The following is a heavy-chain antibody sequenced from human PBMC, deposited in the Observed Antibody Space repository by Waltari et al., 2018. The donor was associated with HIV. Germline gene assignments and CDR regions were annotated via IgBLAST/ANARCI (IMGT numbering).Heavy chain of an antibody. D-gene: IGHD2-15*01. V-gene: IGHV3-33*01. J-gene: IGHJ6*02. CDR2: IWNEGSNK. CDR1: GFTFSSYG. CDR3: ARERERDCSGDSCFYGMDV. Sequence: QVQLVESGGGVVQPGRSLRLSCAASGFTFSSYGMHWVRQAPGKGLEWVVGIWNEGSNKNYADSVKGRFTISRDNSKNTLYLQMNSLRAEDTAVYYCARERERDCSGDSCFYGMDVWGQGTTVTVSS.